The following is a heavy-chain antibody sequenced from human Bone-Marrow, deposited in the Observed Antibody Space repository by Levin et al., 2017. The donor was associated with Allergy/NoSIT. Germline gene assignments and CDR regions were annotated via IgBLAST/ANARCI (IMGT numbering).Heavy chain of an antibody. J-gene: IGHJ6*02. D-gene: IGHD2-15*01. CDR3: AKVPLGYCSGGSCYYGMDG. Sequence: GESLKISCAASGFTFSSYGMHWVRQAPGKGLEWVAVISYDGSNKYYADSVKGRFTISRDNSKNTLYLQMNSLRAEDTAVYYCAKVPLGYCSGGSCYYGMDGWGQGTTVTVSS. V-gene: IGHV3-30*18. CDR2: ISYDGSNK. CDR1: GFTFSSYG.